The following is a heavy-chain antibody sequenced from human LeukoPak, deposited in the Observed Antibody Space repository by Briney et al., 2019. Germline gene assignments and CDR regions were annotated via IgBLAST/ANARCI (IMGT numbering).Heavy chain of an antibody. Sequence: GRSLRLSCAASGFTFSSYGMHWVRQAPGKGLEWVAVISYDGNNKYYADSVKGRFTISRDNAKNSLYLQMSSLRAEDTALYYCARGPPLFDPWGQGTLVTVSS. CDR1: GFTFSSYG. CDR2: ISYDGNNK. CDR3: ARGPPLFDP. V-gene: IGHV3-30*03. J-gene: IGHJ5*02.